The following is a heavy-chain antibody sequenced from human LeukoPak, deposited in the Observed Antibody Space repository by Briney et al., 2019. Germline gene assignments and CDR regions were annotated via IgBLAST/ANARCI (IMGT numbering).Heavy chain of an antibody. CDR3: AKDEGRITMASDI. CDR2: ISGSGGST. V-gene: IGHV3-23*01. Sequence: GGSLRLSCAASGFTFSSYAMSWVRQALGKGLEWVSAISGSGGSTYYADSVKGRFTISRDNSKNTLYLQMNSLRAEDTAVYYCAKDEGRITMASDIWGQGTMVTVSS. CDR1: GFTFSSYA. J-gene: IGHJ3*02. D-gene: IGHD3-10*01.